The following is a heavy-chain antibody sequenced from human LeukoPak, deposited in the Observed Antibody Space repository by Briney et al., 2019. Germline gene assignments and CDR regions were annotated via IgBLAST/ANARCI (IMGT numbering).Heavy chain of an antibody. J-gene: IGHJ1*01. D-gene: IGHD1-26*01. V-gene: IGHV3-20*04. CDR2: INWNGGST. Sequence: GGSLRLSCAASGFTFDDYGMSWVRQAPGKGLEWVSGINWNGGSTGYADSVKGRFTISRDNAKNSLYLQMNSLRAEDTAVYYCARLIVGATAEYFQHWGQGTLVTVSS. CDR1: GFTFDDYG. CDR3: ARLIVGATAEYFQH.